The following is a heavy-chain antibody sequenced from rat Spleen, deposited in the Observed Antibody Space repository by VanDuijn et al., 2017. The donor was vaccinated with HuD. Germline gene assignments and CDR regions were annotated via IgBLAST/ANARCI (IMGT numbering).Heavy chain of an antibody. Sequence: EVQLVESGGGLVQPGRSLKLSCAASGFTFSNYGMAWVRRTPTKGLEWVAFINIGGGDTYYRDSVKGRFTISRDNAKNTQYLQMDSLQTDDTAIYFCTRSYGGYTSNWFAYWGQGTLVTVSS. D-gene: IGHD1-11*01. CDR3: TRSYGGYTSNWFAY. CDR1: GFTFSNYG. J-gene: IGHJ3*01. V-gene: IGHV5S14*01. CDR2: INIGGGDT.